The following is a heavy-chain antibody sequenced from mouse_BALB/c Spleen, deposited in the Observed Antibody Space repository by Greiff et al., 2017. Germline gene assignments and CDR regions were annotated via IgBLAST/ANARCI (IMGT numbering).Heavy chain of an antibody. D-gene: IGHD1-1*01. J-gene: IGHJ1*01. CDR2: ISYSGST. CDR1: GDSITSGY. CDR3: ARVGSSYWYFDV. V-gene: IGHV3-8*02. Sequence: EVKLMESGPSLVKPSQTLSLTCSVTGDSITSGYWNWIRKFPGNKLEYMGYISYSGSTYYNPSLKSRISITRDTSKNQYYLQLNSVTTEDTATYYCARVGSSYWYFDVWGAGTTVTVSS.